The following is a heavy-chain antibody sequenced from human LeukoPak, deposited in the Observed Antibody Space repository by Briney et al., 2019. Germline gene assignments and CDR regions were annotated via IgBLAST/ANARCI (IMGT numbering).Heavy chain of an antibody. D-gene: IGHD5-18*01. CDR3: ARDAAMANDY. V-gene: IGHV3-7*01. CDR1: GFTFSSYG. CDR2: INQDGSEK. J-gene: IGHJ4*02. Sequence: GGSLRLSCAASGFTFSSYGMHWVRQAPGKGLEWVANINQDGSEKYYVDSVKGRFTISRDNAKNSLYLQMNSLRAEDTAVYYCARDAAMANDYWGQGTPVTVSS.